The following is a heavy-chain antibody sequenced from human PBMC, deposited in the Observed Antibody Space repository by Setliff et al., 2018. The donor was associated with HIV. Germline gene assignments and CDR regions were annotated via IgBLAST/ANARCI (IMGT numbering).Heavy chain of an antibody. CDR3: VRGYCSSTTCYEDYYYMDV. CDR2: IFFTGNT. CDR1: GGSISGYY. D-gene: IGHD2-2*01. Sequence: PSETLSLTCTVSGGSISGYYWSWIRQPPGKGLEYIGSIFFTGNTLYNPSLKARVTLSVDMSKNQVFLRLSSVTAADTAVYYCVRGYCSSTTCYEDYYYMDVWGKGSTVTVSS. V-gene: IGHV4-59*01. J-gene: IGHJ6*03.